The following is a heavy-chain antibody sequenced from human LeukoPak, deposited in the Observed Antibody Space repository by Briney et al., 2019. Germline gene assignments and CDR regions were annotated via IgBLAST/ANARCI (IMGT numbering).Heavy chain of an antibody. J-gene: IGHJ4*02. CDR1: GASFTSFY. V-gene: IGHV4-4*07. D-gene: IGHD3-10*01. CDR3: ARYSGIYGHDY. Sequence: SEALSLTCTVSGASFTSFYWSWIRQPAGKGLEWIGHFFSSGSTNYNSPFKSRATISVDKSKNQFSLSLTSVTAADTAVYFCARYSGIYGHDYWGQGTLVTVSS. CDR2: FFSSGST.